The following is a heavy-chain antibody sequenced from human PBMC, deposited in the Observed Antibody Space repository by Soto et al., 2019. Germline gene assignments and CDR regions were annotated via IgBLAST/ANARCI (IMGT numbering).Heavy chain of an antibody. D-gene: IGHD6-13*01. CDR3: VKDESINWYSGHFRH. Sequence: PGGSLRLSCAASGFTFDDYAMHWVRQVPGKGLEWVSGINWNSVSIGYADSVKGRFAISRDNAKNSLHLQMNSLRAEDTAFYYCVKDESINWYSGHFRHWGQGTLVTVSS. CDR2: INWNSVSI. V-gene: IGHV3-9*01. CDR1: GFTFDDYA. J-gene: IGHJ1*01.